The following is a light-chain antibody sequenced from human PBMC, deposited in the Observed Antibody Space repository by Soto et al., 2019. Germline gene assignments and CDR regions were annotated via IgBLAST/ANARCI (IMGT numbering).Light chain of an antibody. J-gene: IGKJ4*01. CDR2: GAS. CDR3: QQYENWPGHT. Sequence: EIVMTQSPATLSVSPGERATLSCRASQRVSSNLAWYQQKPGQAPRLLIYGASTRATGIPARFSGSGSGTEFTLTISSLQSEDFAVYYCQQYENWPGHTFGGGTKVEIK. V-gene: IGKV3D-15*01. CDR1: QRVSSN.